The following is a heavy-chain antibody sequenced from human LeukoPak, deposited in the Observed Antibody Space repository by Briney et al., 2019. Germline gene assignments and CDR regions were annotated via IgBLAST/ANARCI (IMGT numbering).Heavy chain of an antibody. CDR1: GYTFTDYY. D-gene: IGHD6-19*01. CDR2: VDPEDGET. Sequence: ASVKISCKVSGYTFTDYYMHWVQQAPGKGNEWMTLVDPEDGETIYAAKFQGRVTITADTSTDTAYMELSSLRSEDTAVYYCATEPPKGQWLAFDYWGQGTLVTVSS. V-gene: IGHV1-69-2*01. J-gene: IGHJ4*02. CDR3: ATEPPKGQWLAFDY.